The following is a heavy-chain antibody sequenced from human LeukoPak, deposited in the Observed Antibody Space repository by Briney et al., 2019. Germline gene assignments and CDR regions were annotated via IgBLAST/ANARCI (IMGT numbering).Heavy chain of an antibody. CDR1: GGTFSSYA. V-gene: IGHV1-69*13. CDR3: ARGDHRNFIAVAGTRGDYFDY. J-gene: IGHJ4*02. D-gene: IGHD6-19*01. CDR2: IIPIFGTA. Sequence: GSSVKVSCKASGGTFSSYAISWVRQAPGQGLEWMGGIIPIFGTANYAQKFQGRVTITADESTSTAYMELSSLRSEDTAVYYCARGDHRNFIAVAGTRGDYFDYWGQGTLVTVSS.